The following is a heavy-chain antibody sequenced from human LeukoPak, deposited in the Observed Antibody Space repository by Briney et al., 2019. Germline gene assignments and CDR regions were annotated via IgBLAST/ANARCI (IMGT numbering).Heavy chain of an antibody. Sequence: GGSLRLSCAASGFTFDDYATHWVRQVPGKGLEWVASISWNSGNIAYGDSVKGRFTISRDNAKNSLYLQMKSLRVEDTAFYYCAKDQYGSGSLYDFDMWGQGTMVIVSS. CDR2: ISWNSGNI. V-gene: IGHV3-9*01. D-gene: IGHD3-10*01. J-gene: IGHJ3*02. CDR1: GFTFDDYA. CDR3: AKDQYGSGSLYDFDM.